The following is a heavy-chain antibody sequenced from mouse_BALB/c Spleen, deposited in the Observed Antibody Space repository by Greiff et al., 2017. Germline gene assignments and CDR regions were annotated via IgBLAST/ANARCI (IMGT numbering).Heavy chain of an antibody. CDR1: GFTFTDYY. V-gene: IGHV7-3*02. CDR3: AKDKYSRYEGDSVLDY. J-gene: IGHJ4*01. CDR2: IRNKANGYTT. Sequence: DVKLVESGGGLVQPGGSLRLSCATSGFTFTDYYMSWVRQPPGKALEWLGFIRNKANGYTTEYSASVKGRFTISRDNSQSILYLQMNTLRAEARATYYCAKDKYSRYEGDSVLDYWGQGTSVTGSS. D-gene: IGHD2-14*01.